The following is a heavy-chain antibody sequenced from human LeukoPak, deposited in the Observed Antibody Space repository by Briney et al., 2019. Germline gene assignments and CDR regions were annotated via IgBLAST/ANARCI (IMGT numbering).Heavy chain of an antibody. D-gene: IGHD3-22*01. V-gene: IGHV3-23*01. CDR3: AKRDAYDSSGFSPLFDY. CDR1: GFPFSNYA. J-gene: IGHJ4*02. Sequence: GGSLRLSCAASGFPFSNYAMGWVRQAPGTGLEWVSGINGNGDSSYYADSVKGRFTISRDNSKSALYLQLNSLRAEDTAVYYCAKRDAYDSSGFSPLFDYWGQGALVTVSS. CDR2: INGNGDSS.